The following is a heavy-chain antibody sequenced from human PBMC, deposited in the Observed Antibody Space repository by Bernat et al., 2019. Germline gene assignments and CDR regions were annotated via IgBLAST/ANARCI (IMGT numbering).Heavy chain of an antibody. D-gene: IGHD6-19*01. J-gene: IGHJ4*02. CDR3: ARVLAVAGQLYFVY. V-gene: IGHV3-66*01. CDR2: IYRGGAT. CDR1: GFTVSSNY. Sequence: EVQLVESGGGLVQPGGSLRLSCAASGFTVSSNYMSWVRQAPGKGLEWVSIIYRGGATYYADSVKGRFTISRDNSKDTLYLQMNSLRAEDTAVYYCARVLAVAGQLYFVYWGQGTLVTVSS.